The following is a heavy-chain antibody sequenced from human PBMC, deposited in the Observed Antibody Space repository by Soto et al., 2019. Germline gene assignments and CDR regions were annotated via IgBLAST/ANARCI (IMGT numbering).Heavy chain of an antibody. CDR1: GYTLTELS. J-gene: IGHJ5*02. V-gene: IGHV1-24*01. D-gene: IGHD2-2*01. CDR2: FDPEDGET. CDR3: ATAYCGSTSCLYNWFDP. Sequence: ASVKVSCKVSGYTLTELSMHWVRQAPGKGLEWMGGFDPEDGETIYAQKFQGRVTMTEDTSTDTAYMELSSLRSEDTAVYYCATAYCGSTSCLYNWFDPWGQGTLVTVSS.